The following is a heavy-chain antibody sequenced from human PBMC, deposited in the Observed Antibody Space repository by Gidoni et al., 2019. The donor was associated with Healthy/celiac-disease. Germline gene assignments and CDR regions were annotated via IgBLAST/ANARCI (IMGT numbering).Heavy chain of an antibody. CDR3: ARRIGYYYDSSGYPFDI. CDR1: GGSISSSSYY. D-gene: IGHD3-22*01. J-gene: IGHJ3*02. CDR2: IYYSGST. Sequence: QLQLQESGPGPVKPSDTLSLTCTVPGGSISSSSYYWGWIRQPPGKGLEWIGSIYYSGSTYYNPSLKSRVTISVDTSKNQFSLKLSSVTAADTAVYYCARRIGYYYDSSGYPFDIWGQGTMVTVSS. V-gene: IGHV4-39*01.